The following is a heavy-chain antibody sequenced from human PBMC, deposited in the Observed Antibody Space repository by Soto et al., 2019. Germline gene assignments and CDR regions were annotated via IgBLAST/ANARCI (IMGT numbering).Heavy chain of an antibody. CDR2: INSDGTRT. J-gene: IGHJ6*03. CDR1: GLTFSNYW. CDR3: ARVAVGYYYMDV. Sequence: PGGSLRLSCAASGLTFSNYWMHWVRQAPGKGLVWVSRINSDGTRTNYADSVKGRFTISRDNAENTLYLQMNSLTAEDTAVYYCARVAVGYYYMDVWGKGTTVTVSS. V-gene: IGHV3-74*01.